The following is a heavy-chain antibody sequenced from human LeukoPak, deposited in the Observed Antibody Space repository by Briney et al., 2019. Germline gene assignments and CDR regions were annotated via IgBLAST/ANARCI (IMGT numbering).Heavy chain of an antibody. CDR2: IYYSGST. Sequence: SETLSLTCAVAGGSISSYYWSWIRQPPGKGLEWLGYIYYSGSTNYHPSLKSRVTISIDTSKNHFSLRLSSVTAADTAVYYCARDRTGDVWGQGTTVTVSS. J-gene: IGHJ6*02. V-gene: IGHV4-59*01. CDR1: GGSISSYY. D-gene: IGHD1-1*01. CDR3: ARDRTGDV.